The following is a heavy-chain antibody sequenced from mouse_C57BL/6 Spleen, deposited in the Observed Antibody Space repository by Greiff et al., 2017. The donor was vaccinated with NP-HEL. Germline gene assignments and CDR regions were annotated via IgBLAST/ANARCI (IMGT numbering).Heavy chain of an antibody. D-gene: IGHD3-2*02. V-gene: IGHV14-1*01. CDR2: IDPEDGDT. CDR1: GFNIKDYY. CDR3: TRQLRPSWFAY. Sequence: EVQLQQSGAELVRPGASVKLSCTASGFNIKDYYMHWVKQRPEQGLEWIGRIDPEDGDTEYAPKFQGKATMTADTSSNTAYLQLSSLTSEDTAVYYCTRQLRPSWFAYWGQGTLVTVSA. J-gene: IGHJ3*01.